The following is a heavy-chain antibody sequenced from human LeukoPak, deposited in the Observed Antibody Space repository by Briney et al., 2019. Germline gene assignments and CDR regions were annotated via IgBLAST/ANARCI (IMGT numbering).Heavy chain of an antibody. V-gene: IGHV4-59*01. CDR3: ARTYGDYVLDDAFDI. CDR2: IYYSGST. D-gene: IGHD4-17*01. Sequence: SETLSLTCTVSGGSISSYYWSWIRQPPGKGPEWIGYIYYSGSTNYNPSLKSRVTISVDTSKNQFSLKLSSVTAADTAVYYCARTYGDYVLDDAFDIWGQGTMVTVSS. J-gene: IGHJ3*02. CDR1: GGSISSYY.